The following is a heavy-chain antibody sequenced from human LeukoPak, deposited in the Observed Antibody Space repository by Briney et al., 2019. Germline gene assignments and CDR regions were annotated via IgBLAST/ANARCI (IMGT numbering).Heavy chain of an antibody. Sequence: GGSLRLSCAASGFTFSSYGMHWVRQAPGKGLEWVAVISYDGSNKYYADSVKGRFTISRDNSKNTLYLQMNSLRAEDTAVYYCAKDQDYYYYYGMDVWGKGPRSPSPQ. J-gene: IGHJ6*01. CDR1: GFTFSSYG. CDR3: AKDQDYYYYYGMDV. V-gene: IGHV3-30*18. CDR2: ISYDGSNK.